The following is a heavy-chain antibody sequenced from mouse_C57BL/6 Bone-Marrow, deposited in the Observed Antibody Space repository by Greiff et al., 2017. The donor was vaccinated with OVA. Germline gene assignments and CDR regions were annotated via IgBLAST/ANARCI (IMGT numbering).Heavy chain of an antibody. CDR2: IYPGNSDT. CDR1: GYTFTSYW. J-gene: IGHJ2*01. D-gene: IGHD3-2*02. CDR3: TRRSSGPHYFDY. V-gene: IGHV1-5*01. Sequence: VQLQQSGTVLARPGASVKMSCKTSGYTFTSYWMHWVKQRPGQGLEWIGAIYPGNSDTSYNQKFKGKAKLTAVTSASTAYMELSSLTNEDSAVYYCTRRSSGPHYFDYWGQGTTLTVSS.